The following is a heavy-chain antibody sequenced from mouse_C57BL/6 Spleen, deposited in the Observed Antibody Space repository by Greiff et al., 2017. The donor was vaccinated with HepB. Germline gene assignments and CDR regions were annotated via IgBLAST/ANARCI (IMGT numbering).Heavy chain of an antibody. Sequence: QVQLQQSGAELVKPGASVKISCKASGYAFSSYWMNWVKQRPGKGLEWIGQIYPGDGDTNYNGKFKGKATLTADKSSSTAYMQLSSLTSEDSAVYFCARSGATVVAKQDYYAMDYWGQGTSVTVSS. D-gene: IGHD1-1*01. CDR3: ARSGATVVAKQDYYAMDY. J-gene: IGHJ4*01. CDR2: IYPGDGDT. V-gene: IGHV1-80*01. CDR1: GYAFSSYW.